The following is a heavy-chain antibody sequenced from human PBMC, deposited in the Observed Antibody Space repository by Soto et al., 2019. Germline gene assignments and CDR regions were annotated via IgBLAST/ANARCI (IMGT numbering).Heavy chain of an antibody. CDR1: GDSISSSDYY. J-gene: IGHJ4*02. Sequence: SETLSLTCTVSGDSISSSDYYWDWIRQPPGKGLEWIGDIYYSGGTHYNPSLRSRVTMSVDTSKSQFSLNLSSVTAADTAVYYCARVYILPRLLMYPYDYWGQGTLVPVSS. CDR2: IYYSGGT. D-gene: IGHD5-12*01. CDR3: ARVYILPRLLMYPYDY. V-gene: IGHV4-39*01.